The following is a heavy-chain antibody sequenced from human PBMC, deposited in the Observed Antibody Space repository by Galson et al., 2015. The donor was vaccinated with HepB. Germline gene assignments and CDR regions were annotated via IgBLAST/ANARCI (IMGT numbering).Heavy chain of an antibody. V-gene: IGHV3-30*02. D-gene: IGHD1-26*01. CDR1: GLTFRSYG. J-gene: IGHJ4*02. Sequence: SLRLSCAASGLTFRSYGMHWVRQAPGKGLEWVGFIRYDGSNKYYAHSVKGRFTISRDNSKNTLYLQMNSLRADDTAVYYCAQDEVRTWEGNHWGQGTLVTVSS. CDR2: IRYDGSNK. CDR3: AQDEVRTWEGNH.